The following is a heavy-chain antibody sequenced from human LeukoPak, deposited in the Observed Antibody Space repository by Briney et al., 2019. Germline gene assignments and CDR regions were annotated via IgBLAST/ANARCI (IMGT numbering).Heavy chain of an antibody. CDR3: ARLHYSGNYGYYYYYMDV. CDR2: INHSGST. D-gene: IGHD4-23*01. CDR1: GGSFSGYY. V-gene: IGHV4-34*01. J-gene: IGHJ6*03. Sequence: NPSETLSLTCAVYGGSFSGYYWSWIRQPPGKGLEWIGEINHSGSTYYNPSLKSRVTISVDTSKNQFSLKLSSVTAADTAVYYCARLHYSGNYGYYYYYMDVWGKGTTVTISS.